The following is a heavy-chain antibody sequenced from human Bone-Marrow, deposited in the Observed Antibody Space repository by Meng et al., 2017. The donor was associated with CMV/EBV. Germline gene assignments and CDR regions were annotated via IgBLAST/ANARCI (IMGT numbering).Heavy chain of an antibody. CDR2: IKQDGSEK. Sequence: GESLKISCAASGFTFSSYWMTWVRQAPGKGLEWVANIKQDGSEKYYVDSVKGRFTISRDNAKNSLYLQMNSLRAEDTAVYYCARGAHCGGDCSWGQGTLVTGSS. V-gene: IGHV3-7*01. J-gene: IGHJ4*02. CDR1: GFTFSSYW. D-gene: IGHD2-21*01. CDR3: ARGAHCGGDCS.